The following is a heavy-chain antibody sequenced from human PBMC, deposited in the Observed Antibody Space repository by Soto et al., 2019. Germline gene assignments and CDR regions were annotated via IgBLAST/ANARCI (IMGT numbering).Heavy chain of an antibody. J-gene: IGHJ4*02. CDR1: GGSVSSSSYS. V-gene: IGHV4-39*07. Sequence: SETLSLTCTVSGGSVSSSSYSWGWIRQSPGKGLEWIGTIYSSENTYYNPSLLSRVTISVDRSQSIFSLKLASVTAADTAVYYCVRSEATALDYWGQGTLVTVSS. CDR2: IYSSENT. CDR3: VRSEATALDY.